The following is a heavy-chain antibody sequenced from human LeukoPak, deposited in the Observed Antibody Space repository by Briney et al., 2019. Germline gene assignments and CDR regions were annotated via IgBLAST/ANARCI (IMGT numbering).Heavy chain of an antibody. CDR1: GGSFSRYY. CDR3: ARGGPFYVY. D-gene: IGHD3-16*01. J-gene: IGHJ4*02. V-gene: IGHV4-34*01. Sequence: SETLSLTCAVYGGSFSRYYWSWIRQPPGKGLEWIGEISHSGSTNYNPSLKSRVTISVDTSKNQFSLKLSSVTASDTAVYYCARGGPFYVYWGQGTLVTVSS. CDR2: ISHSGST.